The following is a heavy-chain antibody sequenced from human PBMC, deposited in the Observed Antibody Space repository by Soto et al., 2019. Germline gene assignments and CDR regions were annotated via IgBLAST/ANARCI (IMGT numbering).Heavy chain of an antibody. CDR2: INPSGGST. Sequence: ASVKVSCKASGYTFTSYYMHWVRQAPGQGLEWMGIINPSGGSTSYAQKFQGRVTMTRDTSTSTVYMELSSLRSEDTAVYYCARVSIPDDYYYGMDAWGQGTTVTVSS. J-gene: IGHJ6*02. V-gene: IGHV1-46*01. CDR3: ARVSIPDDYYYGMDA. CDR1: GYTFTSYY.